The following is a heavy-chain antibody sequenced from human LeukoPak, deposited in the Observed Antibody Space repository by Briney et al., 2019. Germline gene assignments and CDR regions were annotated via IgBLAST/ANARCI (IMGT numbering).Heavy chain of an antibody. D-gene: IGHD4-23*01. CDR2: IYYSGST. CDR1: GGSISSGGYY. CDR3: ARDLRWYRNFDY. V-gene: IGHV4-31*03. Sequence: ASQTLSLTCTVSGGSISSGGYYWSWIRQHPGKGLEWIGYIYYSGSTYYNPSLKSRVTISVDTSKNQFSLKLSSVTAADTAVYYCARDLRWYRNFDYWGQGTLVTVSS. J-gene: IGHJ4*02.